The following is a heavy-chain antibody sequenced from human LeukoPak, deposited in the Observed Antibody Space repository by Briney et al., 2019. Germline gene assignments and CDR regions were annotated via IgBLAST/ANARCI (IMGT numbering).Heavy chain of an antibody. V-gene: IGHV1-2*02. CDR3: ARVPGRYYMDV. D-gene: IGHD7-27*01. CDR2: INPNSGGT. J-gene: IGHJ6*03. CDR1: GYTFTSYG. Sequence: ASVKVSCKASGYTFTSYGISWVRQAPGQGLEWMGWINPNSGGTNYAQKFQGRVTMTRDTSISTAYMELSRLRSDDTAVYYCARVPGRYYMDVWGKGTTVTVSS.